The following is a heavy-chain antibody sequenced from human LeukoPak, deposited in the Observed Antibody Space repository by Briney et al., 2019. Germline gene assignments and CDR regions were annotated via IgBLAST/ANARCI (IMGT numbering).Heavy chain of an antibody. V-gene: IGHV4-59*01. J-gene: IGHJ3*02. Sequence: SETLSLTCTVSVDSISGYYWSWIRQPPGKGLEWIGYMYYSGNTNYNPSLKSRLTTSLDTSKNQFSLKLSSVTAADTAVYYCARDRRWDLLHAFDIWGQGTMVTVSS. D-gene: IGHD1-26*01. CDR2: MYYSGNT. CDR3: ARDRRWDLLHAFDI. CDR1: VDSISGYY.